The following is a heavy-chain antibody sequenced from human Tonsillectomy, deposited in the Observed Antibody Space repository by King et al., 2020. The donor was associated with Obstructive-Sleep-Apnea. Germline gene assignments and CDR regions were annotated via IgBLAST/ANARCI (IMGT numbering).Heavy chain of an antibody. CDR1: GFTFSDYY. V-gene: IGHV3-11*06. CDR3: VRELPDYYYFGLDV. J-gene: IGHJ6*02. D-gene: IGHD1-26*01. Sequence: VQLVESGGGLVKPGGSLRLSCAASGFTFSDYYMNWIRQAPGKGLEWISLISGSSRLTRYADSVKGRFIVSRDNAENSLDLQMNSLRAEDSAVYYCVRELPDYYYFGLDVWGQGTTVTVSS. CDR2: ISGSSRLT.